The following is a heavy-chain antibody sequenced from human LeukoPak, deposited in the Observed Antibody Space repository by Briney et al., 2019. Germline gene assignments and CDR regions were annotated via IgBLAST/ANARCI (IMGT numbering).Heavy chain of an antibody. D-gene: IGHD6-19*01. CDR3: ARSDSSGWYVAGY. J-gene: IGHJ4*02. CDR1: GGTFSSYA. Sequence: ASVKVSCKASGGTFSSYAISRVRQAPGQGLEWMGRIIPIFGIANYAQKFQGRVTITADGSTSTAYMELSSLRSEDTAVYYCARSDSSGWYVAGYWGQGTLVTVSS. V-gene: IGHV1-69*13. CDR2: IIPIFGIA.